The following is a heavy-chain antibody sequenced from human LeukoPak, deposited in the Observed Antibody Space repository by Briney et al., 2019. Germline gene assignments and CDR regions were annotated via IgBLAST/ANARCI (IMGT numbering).Heavy chain of an antibody. J-gene: IGHJ3*02. V-gene: IGHV3-23*01. CDR1: GFTFSVYA. D-gene: IGHD1-26*01. CDR3: AKDRGAPDAFDI. CDR2: ISGRGGSIT. Sequence: GGSLRLSCAASGFTFSVYAMSWVRQAPGKGLEWVSRISGRGGSITYYADSVKGRFTISRDNSKNTLYLQMNNLRAEDTAVYFCAKDRGAPDAFDIWGQGTMVAVSS.